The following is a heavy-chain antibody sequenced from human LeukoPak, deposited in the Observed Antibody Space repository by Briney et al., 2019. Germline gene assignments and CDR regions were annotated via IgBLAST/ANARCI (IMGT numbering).Heavy chain of an antibody. D-gene: IGHD3-3*01. CDR3: ARPLTVLRFLEGLFTIGS. Sequence: PGGSLRISCAASGFTFSSYAMSWVRQAPGKGLEWVSAISGSGGSTYYADSVKGRFTISRDNSKNTLYLQMNSLSAEDTAVYHCARPLTVLRFLEGLFTIGSWGQGTLVTVSS. CDR1: GFTFSSYA. CDR2: ISGSGGST. J-gene: IGHJ5*02. V-gene: IGHV3-23*01.